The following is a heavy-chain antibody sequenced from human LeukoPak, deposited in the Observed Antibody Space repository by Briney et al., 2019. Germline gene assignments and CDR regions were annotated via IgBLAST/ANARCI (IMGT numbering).Heavy chain of an antibody. CDR1: GGTFSSYA. D-gene: IGHD2-8*01. CDR2: IIPILGIA. Sequence: GASVKVSCKASGGTFSSYAISWVRQAPGQGLEWMGRIIPILGIANYAQKFQGRVTITADKSTSTAYMELSSLRSEDTAVYYCAKQVPATKYGMDVWGQGTTVTVSS. V-gene: IGHV1-69*04. J-gene: IGHJ6*02. CDR3: AKQVPATKYGMDV.